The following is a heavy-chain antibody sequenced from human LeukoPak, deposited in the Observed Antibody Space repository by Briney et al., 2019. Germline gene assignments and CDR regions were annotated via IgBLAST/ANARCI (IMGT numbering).Heavy chain of an antibody. J-gene: IGHJ4*02. D-gene: IGHD6-19*01. CDR2: INHSGST. CDR1: GGSFSGYY. Sequence: SETLSLTCAVYGGSFSGYYWSWIRQPPGKGLEWIGEINHSGSTNYNPSLKSRVTISVDTSKNQFSLKLSSVTAADTAVYYCARGGRIAVDDWGSGYYFDYWGQGTLVTVSS. V-gene: IGHV4-34*01. CDR3: ARGGRIAVDDWGSGYYFDY.